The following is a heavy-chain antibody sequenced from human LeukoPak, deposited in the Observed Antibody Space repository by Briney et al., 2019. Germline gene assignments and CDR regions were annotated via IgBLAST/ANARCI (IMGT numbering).Heavy chain of an antibody. J-gene: IGHJ4*02. D-gene: IGHD6-13*01. CDR1: GFTFSSYW. CDR2: IKQDGSEK. CDR3: ARVQNSSSWDY. Sequence: GGSLRLSCAASGFTFSSYWMSWVRQAPGRGLEWVASIKQDGSEKYYVDSVKGRFTISRDNAKNSLYLQMNSLRAEDTAVYYCARVQNSSSWDYWGQGTLVTVSS. V-gene: IGHV3-7*01.